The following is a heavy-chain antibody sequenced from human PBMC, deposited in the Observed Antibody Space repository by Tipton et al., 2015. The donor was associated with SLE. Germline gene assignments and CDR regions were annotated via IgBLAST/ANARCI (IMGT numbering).Heavy chain of an antibody. Sequence: SLRLSCAASGFTFSSYSMNWVRQAPGKGLEWVSSISSSSSYIYYADSVKVRFTISRDNAKNSLYLQMNSLRAEDTAVYYCARGGDYSSWGPEYFQHWGQGTLVTVSS. J-gene: IGHJ1*01. CDR1: GFTFSSYS. D-gene: IGHD6-6*01. CDR3: ARGGDYSSWGPEYFQH. CDR2: ISSSSSYI. V-gene: IGHV3-21*01.